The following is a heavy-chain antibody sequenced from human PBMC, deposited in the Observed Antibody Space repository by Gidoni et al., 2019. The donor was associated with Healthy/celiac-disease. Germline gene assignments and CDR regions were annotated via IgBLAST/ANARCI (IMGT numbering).Heavy chain of an antibody. D-gene: IGHD3-3*01. J-gene: IGHJ4*02. V-gene: IGHV3-23*01. CDR3: AKDLGGYYDFWSGSTDY. CDR2: ISGSGGST. CDR1: GFTFSSYA. Sequence: GGGLVQPGGSLRLSCAASGFTFSSYAMSWVRQAPGKGLEWVSAISGSGGSTYYADSVKGRFTISRDNSKNTLYLQMNSLRAEDTAVYYCAKDLGGYYDFWSGSTDYWGQGTLVTVSS.